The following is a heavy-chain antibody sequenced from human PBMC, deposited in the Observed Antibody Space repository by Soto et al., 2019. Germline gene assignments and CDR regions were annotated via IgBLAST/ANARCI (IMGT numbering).Heavy chain of an antibody. Sequence: QVQLVQSGAEVKKPGASVKVSCKASGYTFSSYGISCVRQAPGQGLEWMGRISAYNGNTNYAQKLQGRVTMTTDTSTSTAYMELRSLRSDDTAVYYCARDRGYNWNYGWFDPWGQGTLVTVSS. V-gene: IGHV1-18*01. CDR3: ARDRGYNWNYGWFDP. CDR2: ISAYNGNT. D-gene: IGHD1-7*01. J-gene: IGHJ5*02. CDR1: GYTFSSYG.